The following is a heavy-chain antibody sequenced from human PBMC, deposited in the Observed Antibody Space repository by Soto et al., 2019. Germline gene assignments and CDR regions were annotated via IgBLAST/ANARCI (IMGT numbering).Heavy chain of an antibody. CDR1: GFSFSTST. V-gene: IGHV3-21*01. Sequence: EVQLVESGGGLVKPGGSLRLSCAGSGFSFSTSTMNWVRQAPGKGLEFVSSIGRTGIDRYYIDSVKGRFTISRDNAQNSLYLQMNSLRAEDTALYYCVCDDNTRYWGQGTLVTVSS. D-gene: IGHD1-1*01. CDR2: IGRTGIDR. CDR3: VCDDNTRY. J-gene: IGHJ4*02.